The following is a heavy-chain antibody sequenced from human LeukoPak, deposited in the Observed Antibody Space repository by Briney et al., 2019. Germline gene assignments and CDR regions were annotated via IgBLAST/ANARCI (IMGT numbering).Heavy chain of an antibody. V-gene: IGHV5-51*01. CDR2: IHPPDSDT. D-gene: IGHD2-15*01. J-gene: IGHJ4*02. Sequence: GESLKISCQGSGYSFTSYWIGWVRQMPGKGLEWMGIIHPPDSDTRYSPSFQGQVTISADKSLSTAYLQWNSLKASDTAMYYCARWGGYCGGGSCYPLYYFDSWGQGTLVTVSS. CDR3: ARWGGYCGGGSCYPLYYFDS. CDR1: GYSFTSYW.